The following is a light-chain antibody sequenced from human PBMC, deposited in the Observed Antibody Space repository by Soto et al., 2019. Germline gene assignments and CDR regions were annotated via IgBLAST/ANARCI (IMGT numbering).Light chain of an antibody. J-gene: IGLJ2*01. CDR3: ISYTSSSTPPV. V-gene: IGLV2-14*01. Sequence: QSALTQPASVSGSPGQSITISCTGTSSDVGGYNYVSWYQQRPGKAPKLMISEVSNRPSGVSNRFSGSKSGNTASLTISGLQAEDEADYYCISYTSSSTPPVFGGGTKLTVL. CDR2: EVS. CDR1: SSDVGGYNY.